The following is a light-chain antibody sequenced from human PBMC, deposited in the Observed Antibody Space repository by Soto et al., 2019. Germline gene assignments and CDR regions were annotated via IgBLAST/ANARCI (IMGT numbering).Light chain of an antibody. CDR2: GAS. CDR1: QSVSSSY. Sequence: EIVLTQSPGTLSLSPGERATLSCRASQSVSSSYLAWYQQTPGQAPRLLIYGASSRATGIPDRFSGSGSGTDFTLTISRLEPEDFAVYYCQQYGSSPVAFGRGTKVEIK. V-gene: IGKV3-20*01. CDR3: QQYGSSPVA. J-gene: IGKJ1*01.